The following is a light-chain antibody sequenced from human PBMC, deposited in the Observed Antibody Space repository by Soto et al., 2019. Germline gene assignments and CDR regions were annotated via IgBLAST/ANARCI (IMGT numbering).Light chain of an antibody. CDR3: QQYGSSPGGWT. Sequence: EIMLTQSPGTLSLSPGERATLSCRASQSVSSSYLAWYQQKPGQAPRLLIYGASSRATGIPDRFSGSGSGTDFTLTISRLEPEDFAVYYCQQYGSSPGGWTFGQGTKVEIK. CDR2: GAS. CDR1: QSVSSSY. V-gene: IGKV3-20*01. J-gene: IGKJ1*01.